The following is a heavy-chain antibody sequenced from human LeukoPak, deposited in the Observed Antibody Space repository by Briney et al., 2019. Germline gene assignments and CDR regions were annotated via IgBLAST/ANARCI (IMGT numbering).Heavy chain of an antibody. D-gene: IGHD1-26*01. V-gene: IGHV1-2*06. Sequence: ASVKVSCKTSGYTFTGYYIYWVRQAPGQGLEWMGQITPTSGGTNYAQKFQGRVTMTRDTSITTAYMELSRLTSDDTAVYYCTRGGADYWGQGTPVTVSS. CDR1: GYTFTGYY. J-gene: IGHJ4*02. CDR2: ITPTSGGT. CDR3: TRGGADY.